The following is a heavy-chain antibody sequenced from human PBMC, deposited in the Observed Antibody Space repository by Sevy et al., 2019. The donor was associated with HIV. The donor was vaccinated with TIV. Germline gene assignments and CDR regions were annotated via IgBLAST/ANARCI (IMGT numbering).Heavy chain of an antibody. Sequence: GGSLRLSCAASGFTFSSFNMNWVRQTPGKGLEWVSSISGLSNYIYYAESLKGRFNISRGNAKNTLYLQMKSLRADDTAVYYCARGPPDGSYDYFDYWGQGTLVTVSS. D-gene: IGHD1-26*01. CDR2: ISGLSNYI. CDR3: ARGPPDGSYDYFDY. J-gene: IGHJ4*02. CDR1: GFTFSSFN. V-gene: IGHV3-21*06.